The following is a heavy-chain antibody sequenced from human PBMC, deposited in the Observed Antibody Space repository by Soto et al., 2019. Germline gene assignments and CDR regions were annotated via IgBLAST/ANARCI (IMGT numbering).Heavy chain of an antibody. CDR1: GDSVSSNIAS. CDR2: TYYRSKWYN. Sequence: LSQTLSLTCAISGDSVSSNIASWNWIRQSPSRGLEWLGRTYYRSKWYNEYVVSVKIRMTINPDTSKNQFSLQLNSVTPEDTAVYYCARGAHYYNGMDVWGQGTTVTVSS. J-gene: IGHJ6*02. CDR3: ARGAHYYNGMDV. V-gene: IGHV6-1*01.